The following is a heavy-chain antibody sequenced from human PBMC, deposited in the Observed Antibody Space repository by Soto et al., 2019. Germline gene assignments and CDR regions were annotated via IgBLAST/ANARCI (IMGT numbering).Heavy chain of an antibody. Sequence: QVQLVQSGAEVKKPGASVKVSCKASGYTFTSYGISWVRQAPGQGLEWMGWISAYNGNTNYAQKPQGRVTMTTDTSTSTGYMELRSLRSDDTAVYYCARDEGYKWNYGGSWFDPWGQGTVVTVSS. CDR3: ARDEGYKWNYGGSWFDP. CDR1: GYTFTSYG. V-gene: IGHV1-18*01. CDR2: ISAYNGNT. J-gene: IGHJ5*02. D-gene: IGHD1-7*01.